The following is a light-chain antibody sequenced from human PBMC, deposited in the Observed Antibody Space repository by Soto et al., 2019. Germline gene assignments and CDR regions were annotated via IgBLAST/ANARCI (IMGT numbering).Light chain of an antibody. Sequence: QAVVTQPPSVSGAPGQSITISCTGSSSNIGANYDVHWYRQIPGTAPKLLIYGHNNRASGVPDRFSVSKSGTSASLAISGLQAEDEADYYCQSYDNSLTFVFGTGTKVTVL. CDR2: GHN. CDR1: SSNIGANYD. CDR3: QSYDNSLTFV. J-gene: IGLJ1*01. V-gene: IGLV1-40*01.